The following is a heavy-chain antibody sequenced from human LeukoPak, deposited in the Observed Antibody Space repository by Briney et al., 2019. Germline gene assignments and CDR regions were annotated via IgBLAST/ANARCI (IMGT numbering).Heavy chain of an antibody. J-gene: IGHJ4*02. V-gene: IGHV4-4*02. D-gene: IGHD2-8*01. Sequence: SETLSLTCAVSVGSINSGNWWSWVRQPPGKGLEWIGELNPSGSANYNPSLKSRVTMALDTSKNQFSLKLNSVTAADTAVYYCARGLKPYCTNGVCYTGDYWGQGTLVTVSS. CDR2: LNPSGSA. CDR3: ARGLKPYCTNGVCYTGDY. CDR1: VGSINSGNW.